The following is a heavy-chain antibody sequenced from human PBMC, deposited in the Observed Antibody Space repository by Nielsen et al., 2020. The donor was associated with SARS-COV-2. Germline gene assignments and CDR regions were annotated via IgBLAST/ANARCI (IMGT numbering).Heavy chain of an antibody. CDR3: AREVRLCGCDAFDI. D-gene: IGHD5-18*01. V-gene: IGHV7-4-1*02. CDR1: GYTFTSYA. CDR2: INTNTGNP. J-gene: IGHJ3*02. Sequence: ASVKVSCKASGYTFTSYAMNWVRQAPGQGLEWMGWINTNTGNPTYAQGFTGRFVFSLDTSVSTAYLQISSLKAEDTAVYYCAREVRLCGCDAFDIWGQGTMVTVSS.